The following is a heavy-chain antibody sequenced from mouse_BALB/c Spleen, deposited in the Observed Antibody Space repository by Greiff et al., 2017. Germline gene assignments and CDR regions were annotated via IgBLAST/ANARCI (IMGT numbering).Heavy chain of an antibody. CDR3: ARDQGGNSPMDY. Sequence: EVKVVESGGGLVQPGGSLRLSCATSGFTFTDYYMSWVRQPPGKALEWLGFIRNKANGYTTEYSASVKGRFTISRDNSQSILYLQMNTLRAEDSATYYCARDQGGNSPMDYWGQGTSVTVSS. J-gene: IGHJ4*01. D-gene: IGHD2-1*01. CDR2: IRNKANGYTT. CDR1: GFTFTDYY. V-gene: IGHV7-3*02.